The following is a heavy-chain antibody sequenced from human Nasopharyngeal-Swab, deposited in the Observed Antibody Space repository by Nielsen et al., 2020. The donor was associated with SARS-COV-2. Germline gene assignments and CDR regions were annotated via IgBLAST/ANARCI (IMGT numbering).Heavy chain of an antibody. D-gene: IGHD4-17*01. J-gene: IGHJ4*02. V-gene: IGHV3-33*01. CDR2: IWYDGSTK. CDR3: AREAGTTVTTYGGVPDY. Sequence: VRQAPGKGLEWVAVIWYDGSTKYYTDSVKGRFTISRDNSKNTLYLQMNSLRAEDTAVYYCAREAGTTVTTYGGVPDYWGQGTLVTVSS.